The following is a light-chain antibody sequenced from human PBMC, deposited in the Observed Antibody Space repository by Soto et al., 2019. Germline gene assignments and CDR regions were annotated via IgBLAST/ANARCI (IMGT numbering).Light chain of an antibody. V-gene: IGLV2-14*01. CDR2: EVS. CDR3: SSYTTRSTLHV. CDR1: SSDVGGYNY. Sequence: QSVLTQPASVSGSPGQSITISCTGTSSDVGGYNYVSWYQQHPGKAPKLMIYEVSNRPSGVSNRFSGSKSGNTASLTISGLQAEDEADYYCSSYTTRSTLHVFGTGTKVTGL. J-gene: IGLJ1*01.